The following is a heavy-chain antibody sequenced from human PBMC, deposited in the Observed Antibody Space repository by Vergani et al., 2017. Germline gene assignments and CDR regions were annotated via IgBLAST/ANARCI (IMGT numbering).Heavy chain of an antibody. CDR2: ISSSGSTI. CDR1: GFTFSDYY. Sequence: QVQLVESGGGLVKPGGSLRLSCAASGFTFSDYYMSWIRQAPGKGLEWVSYISSSGSTIYSADSVKGRLTIARDNAKNSLYLQMNSLRAEATAVYYCARECPAGGLVVITTDAFDIWGQGTMVTVSS. D-gene: IGHD3-22*01. CDR3: ARECPAGGLVVITTDAFDI. V-gene: IGHV3-11*01. J-gene: IGHJ3*02.